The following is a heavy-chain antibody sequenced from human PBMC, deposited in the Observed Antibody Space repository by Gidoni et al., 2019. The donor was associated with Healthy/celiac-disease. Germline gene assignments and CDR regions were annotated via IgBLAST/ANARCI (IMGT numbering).Heavy chain of an antibody. D-gene: IGHD3-22*01. J-gene: IGHJ3*02. CDR1: GGSISSSSYY. Sequence: QLQLQESGPGLVKPSETLSLTCTVSGGSISSSSYYWGWIRQPPGKGLEWIGSIYYSGSTYYNPSLKSRVTISVDTSKNQFSLKLSSVTAADTAVYYCAIGTYYYDSSGYVVGAFDIWGQGTMVTVSS. V-gene: IGHV4-39*07. CDR3: AIGTYYYDSSGYVVGAFDI. CDR2: IYYSGST.